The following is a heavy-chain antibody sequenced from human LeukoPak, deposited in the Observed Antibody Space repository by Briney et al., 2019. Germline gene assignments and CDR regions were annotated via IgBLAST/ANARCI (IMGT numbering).Heavy chain of an antibody. J-gene: IGHJ3*02. CDR3: AKDSGIAVAGTLRAFDI. V-gene: IGHV3-30*18. CDR1: GFTFSSYG. Sequence: PGGSLRLSCAASGFTFSSYGMHWVRQAPGKGLEWAAVISYDGSNKYYADSVKGRFTISRDNSKNTLYLQMNSLRAEDTAVYYCAKDSGIAVAGTLRAFDIWGQGTMVTVSS. CDR2: ISYDGSNK. D-gene: IGHD6-19*01.